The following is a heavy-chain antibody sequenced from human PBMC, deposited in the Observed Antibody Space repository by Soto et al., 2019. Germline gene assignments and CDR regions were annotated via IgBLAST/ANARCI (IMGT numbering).Heavy chain of an antibody. CDR1: GFTFRNYG. J-gene: IGHJ6*02. Sequence: QVQLVESGGGVVQPGRSLRLSCAASGFTFRNYGMHWVRQAPAKRLEWVALVWYDGGNENYVDSVKGRLTISRDNSKNTLYLQMNSLRDEDTAVYYCVRAAGYSGNDYVYYYGMDVWGQGTTVTVSS. CDR3: VRAAGYSGNDYVYYYGMDV. V-gene: IGHV3-33*01. CDR2: VWYDGGNE. D-gene: IGHD5-12*01.